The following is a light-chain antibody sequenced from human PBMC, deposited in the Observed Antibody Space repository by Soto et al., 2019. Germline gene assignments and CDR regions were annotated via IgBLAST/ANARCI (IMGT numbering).Light chain of an antibody. Sequence: DIQMTQSPSTLSASVGDRVTITCRSSQSISNRLAWYQQKPGKATKVLIYDASSLESGVPSRFSGSGSATDFILTISSLPPDDFATYHCQHYGGVWTFGQGTKLEIK. V-gene: IGKV1-5*01. CDR2: DAS. J-gene: IGKJ1*01. CDR1: QSISNR. CDR3: QHYGGVWT.